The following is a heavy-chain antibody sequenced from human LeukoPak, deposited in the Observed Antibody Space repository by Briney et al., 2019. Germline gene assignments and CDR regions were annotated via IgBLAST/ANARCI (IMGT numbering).Heavy chain of an antibody. Sequence: PSETLSLTCTVSGGSISSGDYYWSWIRQHPGKGLEWIGYIYYSGSTYYTPSLKSRVTISVDTSKNQFSLKLSSVTAADTAVYYCARAAGIAAAGTFGRGAMDVWGKGTTVTVSS. CDR3: ARAAGIAAAGTFGRGAMDV. CDR2: IYYSGST. J-gene: IGHJ6*03. CDR1: GGSISSGDYY. D-gene: IGHD6-13*01. V-gene: IGHV4-31*03.